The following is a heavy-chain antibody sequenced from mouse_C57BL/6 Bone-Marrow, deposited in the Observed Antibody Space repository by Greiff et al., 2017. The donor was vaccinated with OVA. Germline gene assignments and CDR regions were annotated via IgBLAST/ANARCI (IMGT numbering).Heavy chain of an antibody. CDR3: TDSPPFAY. J-gene: IGHJ3*01. D-gene: IGHD2-12*01. Sequence: QVQLQQSGAELVRPGASVTLSCKASGYTFTDYEMHWVKQTPVHGLEWIGAIDPETGGTAYNQKFKGKAKLTADKSSSTAYMELRSLTSEDSAVYYCTDSPPFAYWGQGTRVTVSA. CDR1: GYTFTDYE. CDR2: IDPETGGT. V-gene: IGHV1-15*01.